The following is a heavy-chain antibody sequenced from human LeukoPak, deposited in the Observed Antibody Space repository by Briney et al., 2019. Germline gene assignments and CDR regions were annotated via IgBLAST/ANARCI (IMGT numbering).Heavy chain of an antibody. Sequence: SETLSLTCAVSGGSFSGYWWSWIRQHPGKGLEWIGYIYYSGSTYYNPSLKSRVTISVDTSKNQFSLKLSSVTAADTAVYYCARVSSGPGAYYYYYMDVWGKGTTVTVSS. CDR2: IYYSGST. J-gene: IGHJ6*03. D-gene: IGHD3-22*01. CDR3: ARVSSGPGAYYYYYMDV. V-gene: IGHV4-31*11. CDR1: GGSFSGYW.